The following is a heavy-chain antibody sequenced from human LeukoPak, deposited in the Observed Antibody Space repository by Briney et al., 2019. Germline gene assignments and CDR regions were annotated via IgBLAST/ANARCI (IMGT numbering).Heavy chain of an antibody. CDR1: GYSISSDYY. CDR2: IYHDEST. V-gene: IGHV4-38-2*01. D-gene: IGHD2-8*01. Sequence: PSETLSLTCAVSGYSISSDYYWGWVRQPPGKGLEWVGSIYHDESTYYNPSFKSRVTISLDTSKKQFSLKLTSVTAADTAIYYCANAVTEDYFDYWGQGTLVTVSS. J-gene: IGHJ4*02. CDR3: ANAVTEDYFDY.